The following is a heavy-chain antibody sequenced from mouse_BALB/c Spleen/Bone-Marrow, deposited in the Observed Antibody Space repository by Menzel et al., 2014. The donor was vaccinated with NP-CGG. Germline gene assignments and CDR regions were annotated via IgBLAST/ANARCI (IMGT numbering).Heavy chain of an antibody. D-gene: IGHD2-1*01. CDR2: INSDGGVT. Sequence: EVKLVESGGGLVQPGGSLKLSCAASGFTFSSYGMSWVRQTPDKRLELVATINSDGGVTYYPDSVKGRFTISRDNAKNSLYLQMSSLKSEDTAMYYCARDNPYGNYFDYWGQCTTLTVSS. CDR3: ARDNPYGNYFDY. V-gene: IGHV5-6-3*01. CDR1: GFTFSSYG. J-gene: IGHJ2*01.